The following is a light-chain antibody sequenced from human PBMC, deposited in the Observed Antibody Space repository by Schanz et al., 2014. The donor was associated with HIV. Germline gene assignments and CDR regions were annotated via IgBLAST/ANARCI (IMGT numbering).Light chain of an antibody. CDR2: GAS. Sequence: EIVLTQSPGTLSLSPGERATLSCRASQSVSSSYLAWYQQKPGQAPRLLIYGASSRATGIPDRFSGSGSGTDFTLTIIRLEPEDFAVYYCQQYNDWPPFTFGQGTRLEIK. CDR3: QQYNDWPPFT. CDR1: QSVSSSY. V-gene: IGKV3-20*01. J-gene: IGKJ5*01.